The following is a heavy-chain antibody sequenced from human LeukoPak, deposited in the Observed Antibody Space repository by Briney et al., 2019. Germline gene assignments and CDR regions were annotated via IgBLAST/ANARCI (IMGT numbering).Heavy chain of an antibody. CDR2: INPNSGGT. CDR1: GYTFTGYY. V-gene: IGHV1-2*02. D-gene: IGHD2-21*02. J-gene: IGHJ5*02. CDR3: VGRSARVTPPTAFDP. Sequence: ASVKVSCKASGYTFTGYYMHWVRQAPGQGLEWMGWINPNSGGTNYAQRFQGRVTMTRDTSISTAYMELSRLRSDDTAVYYCVGRSARVTPPTAFDPWGQGTLVTVSS.